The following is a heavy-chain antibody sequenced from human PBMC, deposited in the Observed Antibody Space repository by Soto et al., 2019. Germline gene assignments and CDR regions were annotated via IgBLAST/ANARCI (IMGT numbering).Heavy chain of an antibody. D-gene: IGHD3-10*01. V-gene: IGHV3-74*01. CDR3: TSDTFGARDS. CDR2: IDPYETGI. J-gene: IGHJ4*02. Sequence: EVQLVESGGGLVQPGGSLRLSCAASGFAFSSYWMHWVRQAPGKGLVWVSRIDPYETGITYAESVQGRSTISRDNAKKPLYLQMNSLRAAVTAVSYCTSDTFGARDSWGQGTLVTVSS. CDR1: GFAFSSYW.